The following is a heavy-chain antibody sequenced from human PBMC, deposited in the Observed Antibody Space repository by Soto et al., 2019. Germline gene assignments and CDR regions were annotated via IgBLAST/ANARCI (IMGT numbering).Heavy chain of an antibody. D-gene: IGHD3-22*01. J-gene: IGHJ4*02. CDR3: ARPKDYDDCLDL. CDR2: INAGNGNT. CDR1: GYAFTWLH. Sequence: QVQLVQSGAEVKKPGASVKVSCKASGYAFTWLHIHWVRQAPGQRLEWMGWINAGNGNTKYSQKFQGRVTFTRDTSANTAYMELSSLISEDTAVYYCARPKDYDDCLDLWGQGTLVTVSS. V-gene: IGHV1-3*01.